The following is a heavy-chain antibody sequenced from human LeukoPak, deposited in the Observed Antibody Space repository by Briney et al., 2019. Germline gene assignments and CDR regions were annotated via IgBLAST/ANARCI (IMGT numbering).Heavy chain of an antibody. Sequence: SETLSLTCTVSGGSISGYYWSWIRQPPGKGLEWIGYIFSSGSAAYNPSLRSRVTASIDTSKNQFSLTLNAVTAADTAVYFCARDSGDYNYDYWGQGTLISVSS. CDR1: GGSISGYY. CDR2: IFSSGSA. CDR3: ARDSGDYNYDY. J-gene: IGHJ4*02. D-gene: IGHD5-24*01. V-gene: IGHV4-4*08.